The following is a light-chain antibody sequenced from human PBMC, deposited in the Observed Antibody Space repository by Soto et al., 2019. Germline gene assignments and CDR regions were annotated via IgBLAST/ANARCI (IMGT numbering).Light chain of an antibody. CDR1: SSDVGGYNF. J-gene: IGLJ2*01. CDR3: SSYTSSTTRVV. CDR2: DVN. Sequence: QSALTQPASVSGSPGQSITISCTGTSSDVGGYNFVSWYQQHTGKAPKLIIYDVNNQPSGVSDRFSGSKSGNTASLTISGLQAEDQADYFCSSYTSSTTRVVFGGGTKLTVL. V-gene: IGLV2-14*01.